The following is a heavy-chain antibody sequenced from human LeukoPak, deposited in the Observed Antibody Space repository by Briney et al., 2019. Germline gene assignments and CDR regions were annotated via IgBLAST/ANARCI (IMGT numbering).Heavy chain of an antibody. Sequence: SETVSLTCAVSGGSINNYYWGWIRQPPGKGLEWIGYIQNSARTNYNPSLESRVTISVDSSKDQFSLRLSSVTAADTAVYYCATDYSNFYGMDVWGQGTTVTVSS. J-gene: IGHJ6*02. V-gene: IGHV4-59*01. D-gene: IGHD4-11*01. CDR2: IQNSART. CDR3: ATDYSNFYGMDV. CDR1: GGSINNYY.